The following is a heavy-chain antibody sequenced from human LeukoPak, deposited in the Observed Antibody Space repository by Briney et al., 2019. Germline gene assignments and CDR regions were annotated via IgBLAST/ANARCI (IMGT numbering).Heavy chain of an antibody. CDR3: ARDRPRTTSVRYNWLDP. CDR2: INHSGST. V-gene: IGHV4-34*01. J-gene: IGHJ5*02. Sequence: PSETLPLTCAVYGGSFSGYYWSWIRQPPGKGLEWIGEINHSGSTNYNPSLKSRVTISVDTSKNQFSLKLSSVTAADTAVYYCARDRPRTTSVRYNWLDPWGQGTLVTVSS. D-gene: IGHD1-1*01. CDR1: GGSFSGYY.